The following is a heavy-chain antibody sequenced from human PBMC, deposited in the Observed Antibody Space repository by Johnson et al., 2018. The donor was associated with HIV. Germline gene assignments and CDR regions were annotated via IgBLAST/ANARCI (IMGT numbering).Heavy chain of an antibody. CDR1: GLSFSSYG. CDR3: ARGSSSWYGVCDAFDI. J-gene: IGHJ3*02. V-gene: IGHV3-48*04. D-gene: IGHD6-13*01. CDR2: ISSSRSTI. Sequence: VQLVESGGGVVQPGRSVRLSCAASGLSFSSYGMEWVRQAPGKGLEWVSYISSSRSTIYYADSVKGRFTISRDNAKNSLYLQMNSLRAEDTAVYYCARGSSSWYGVCDAFDIWGQGTMVTVSS.